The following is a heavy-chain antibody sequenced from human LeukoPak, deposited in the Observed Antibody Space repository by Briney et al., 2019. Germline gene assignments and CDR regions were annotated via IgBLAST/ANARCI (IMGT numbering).Heavy chain of an antibody. CDR3: ARDRVTSATTPGNWFDP. CDR2: VLSGGTT. CDR1: GGSISSYY. V-gene: IGHV4-4*07. D-gene: IGHD4-23*01. J-gene: IGHJ5*02. Sequence: SGTLSLTCTVSGGSISSYYWSWIRQSAGKELEWIGRVLSGGTTNYNPSLKSRVTISVDKSKNQFSLKLTSVTAADTAVYYCARDRVTSATTPGNWFDPWGQGTLVTVSS.